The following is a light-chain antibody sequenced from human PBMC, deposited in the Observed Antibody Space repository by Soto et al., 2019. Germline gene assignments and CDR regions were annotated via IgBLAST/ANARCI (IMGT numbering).Light chain of an antibody. CDR2: GAS. V-gene: IGKV3-20*01. Sequence: EIVLTQSPGTLSLSPGERATLSCRASQSVSSSYLAWYQQKPGQAPRLLIYGASSRATGIPDRFSGSGSGTDFTLTIRRLEPEDFAVYYCQQYGSSSVTFGPGTKVDIK. CDR1: QSVSSSY. J-gene: IGKJ3*01. CDR3: QQYGSSSVT.